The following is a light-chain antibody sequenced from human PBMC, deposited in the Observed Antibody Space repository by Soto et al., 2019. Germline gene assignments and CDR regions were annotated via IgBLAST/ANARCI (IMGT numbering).Light chain of an antibody. Sequence: DLQMTQSPSTLSASVGDRVTITCRASQSISSWLAWYQQKPGKAPKLLIYGASSLESGVPSRFSGSGSGTEFTLTISSLQPDDFATYYCQQYNSWTFGQGTKVEIK. CDR3: QQYNSWT. V-gene: IGKV1-5*01. J-gene: IGKJ1*01. CDR2: GAS. CDR1: QSISSW.